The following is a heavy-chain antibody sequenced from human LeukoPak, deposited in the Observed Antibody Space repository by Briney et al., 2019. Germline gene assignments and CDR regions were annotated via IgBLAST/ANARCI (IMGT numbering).Heavy chain of an antibody. Sequence: ATVKVSCKASGYTFTAYYIHWVRQPPGQGLEWMGWINPNSGGTNYAQKFQGRVTMTRDTSISTAYMELSRLRSDDTAVYYCARGHDSSGYYTTNLNYYFDYWGQGTLVTVSS. V-gene: IGHV1-2*02. CDR2: INPNSGGT. D-gene: IGHD3-22*01. CDR3: ARGHDSSGYYTTNLNYYFDY. CDR1: GYTFTAYY. J-gene: IGHJ4*02.